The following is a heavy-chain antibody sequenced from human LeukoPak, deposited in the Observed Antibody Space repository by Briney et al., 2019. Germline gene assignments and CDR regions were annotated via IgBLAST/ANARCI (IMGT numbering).Heavy chain of an antibody. CDR1: GYTFTSYY. CDR3: ARGLYCISTSCYVGFDY. V-gene: IGHV1-46*01. J-gene: IGHJ4*02. D-gene: IGHD2-2*01. CDR2: INPSGGST. Sequence: ASVKVSCKASGYTFTSYYIHWVRQAPGQGLEWMGIINPSGGSTSYAQKFQGRVTMTRDTSTSTVYMELSSLRSEDTAVYYCARGLYCISTSCYVGFDYWGQGTLVTVSS.